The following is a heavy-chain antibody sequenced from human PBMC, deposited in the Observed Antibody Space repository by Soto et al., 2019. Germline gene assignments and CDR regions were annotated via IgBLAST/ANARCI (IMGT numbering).Heavy chain of an antibody. Sequence: SETLSLTCTVSGGSIISGYWSWIRQPPGKGLEWIGYISYSGNTSYNPSLKSRVTMSVDTPKNQFSLRLSSVTTADTAVYYCAGLRGYAGSPIDYWGQGTLVTVSS. CDR1: GGSIISGY. CDR2: ISYSGNT. V-gene: IGHV4-59*01. D-gene: IGHD2-15*01. CDR3: AGLRGYAGSPIDY. J-gene: IGHJ4*02.